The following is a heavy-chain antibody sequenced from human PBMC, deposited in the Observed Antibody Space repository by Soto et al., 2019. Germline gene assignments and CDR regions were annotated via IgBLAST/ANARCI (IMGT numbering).Heavy chain of an antibody. CDR3: ARVGYYYYGMDV. Sequence: PSETLSLTCGVYGGSFSGYYWSWIRQPPGKGLEWIGEINHSGSTNYNPSLKSRVTISVDTSKNQFSLKLSSVTAADTAVYYCARVGYYYYGMDVWGQGTTVTVSS. J-gene: IGHJ6*02. V-gene: IGHV4-34*01. CDR1: GGSFSGYY. CDR2: INHSGST.